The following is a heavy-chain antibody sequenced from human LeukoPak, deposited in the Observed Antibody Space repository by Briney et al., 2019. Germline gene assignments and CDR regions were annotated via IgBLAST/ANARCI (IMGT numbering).Heavy chain of an antibody. CDR3: ARGKGAH. CDR2: INHSGST. J-gene: IGHJ4*02. Sequence: SETLSLTCAVYGGSFSGYYWSWIRQPPGKGLEWIGEINHSGSTNYNPSLKSRVTISVDTSKNQFSLKLSSVTAADAAVYYCARGKGAHWGQGTLVTVSS. V-gene: IGHV4-34*01. CDR1: GGSFSGYY.